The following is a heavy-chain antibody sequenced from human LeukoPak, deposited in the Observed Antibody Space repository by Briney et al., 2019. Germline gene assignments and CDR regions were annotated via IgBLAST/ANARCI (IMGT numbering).Heavy chain of an antibody. D-gene: IGHD2-8*01. CDR1: GFTFGSYA. V-gene: IGHV3-23*01. CDR2: VRGSGCTT. J-gene: IGHJ4*02. Sequence: GGSLRLSCAASGFTFGSYAMICVRQAAGEGLEWLSSVRGSGCTTYYADSVEGRLTLPRDNSNNMRYLQMNSLRADDTAIYYCAKGGPESNGGPDNRGQGTLVTVSS. CDR3: AKGGPESNGGPDN.